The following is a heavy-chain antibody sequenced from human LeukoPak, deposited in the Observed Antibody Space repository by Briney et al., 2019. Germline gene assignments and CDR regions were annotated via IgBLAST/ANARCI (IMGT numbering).Heavy chain of an antibody. J-gene: IGHJ3*02. V-gene: IGHV1-2*02. Sequence: GASVKVSCKASGYPFTGSYLHWVRRAPGQGPEWMGWINCDGGVTYYAQKFQGRVTMTRDTSISTAYIELSGLTSDDTAVYYCTRTRSFDIWGQGTMVIVS. CDR1: GYPFTGSY. CDR3: TRTRSFDI. CDR2: INCDGGVT.